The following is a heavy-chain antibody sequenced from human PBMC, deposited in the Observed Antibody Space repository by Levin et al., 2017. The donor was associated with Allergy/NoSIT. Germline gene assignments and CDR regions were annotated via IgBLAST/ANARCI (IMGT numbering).Heavy chain of an antibody. J-gene: IGHJ5*02. CDR1: GFTFSRSG. CDR3: ARDLGSSTWWGWFDP. CDR2: IKEDGSGE. V-gene: IGHV3-7*04. D-gene: IGHD6-13*01. Sequence: TGGSLRLSCVASGFTFSRSGMAWVRQAPGEGLEWVANIKEDGSGENYVGSVKGRFTISRDNAKESLDLEMNSLRAEDTAGYYCARDLGSSTWWGWFDPWGQGTRVTVSS.